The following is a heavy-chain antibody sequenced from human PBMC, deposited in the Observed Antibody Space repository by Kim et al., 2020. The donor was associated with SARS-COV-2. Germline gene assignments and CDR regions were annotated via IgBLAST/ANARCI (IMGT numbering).Heavy chain of an antibody. V-gene: IGHV3-7*03. CDR1: GFTFSNYW. Sequence: GGSLRLSCAASGFTFSNYWMSWVRRTPGKGLNWVAHIKQDGSEKYYVDSVKGRFTISRDNAKNSLYLQMNSLRADDTAIYYCVKDQRFWGQGTLVTVSS. J-gene: IGHJ4*02. CDR3: VKDQRF. CDR2: IKQDGSEK.